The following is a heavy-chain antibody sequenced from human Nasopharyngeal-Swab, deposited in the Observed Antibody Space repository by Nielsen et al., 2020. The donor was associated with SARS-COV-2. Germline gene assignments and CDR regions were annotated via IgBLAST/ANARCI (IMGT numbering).Heavy chain of an antibody. Sequence: WVRQAPGQGLEWMGWINPNSGGTNYAQRFQGWVTMTRDTSISTAYMELSRLRSDDTAVYYCARDGSGNSYASFYYYYYGMDVWGQGTTVTVSS. V-gene: IGHV1-2*04. J-gene: IGHJ6*02. D-gene: IGHD5-18*01. CDR2: INPNSGGT. CDR3: ARDGSGNSYASFYYYYYGMDV.